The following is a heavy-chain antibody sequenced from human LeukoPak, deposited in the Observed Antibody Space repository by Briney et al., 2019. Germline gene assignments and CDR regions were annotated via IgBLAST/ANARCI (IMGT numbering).Heavy chain of an antibody. Sequence: ASVKVSCKASGGTFSSYAISWVRQAPGQGLEWMGRIIPIFGTANYAQKFQGRVTITTDGSTSTAYMELSSLRSEDTAVYYCASLRYYGSGSYSADYWGQGTLVTVSS. V-gene: IGHV1-69*05. J-gene: IGHJ4*02. CDR2: IIPIFGTA. D-gene: IGHD3-10*01. CDR3: ASLRYYGSGSYSADY. CDR1: GGTFSSYA.